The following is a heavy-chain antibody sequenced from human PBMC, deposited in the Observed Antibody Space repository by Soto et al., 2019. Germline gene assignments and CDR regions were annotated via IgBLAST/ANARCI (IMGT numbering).Heavy chain of an antibody. V-gene: IGHV1-46*01. D-gene: IGHD6-13*01. J-gene: IGHJ6*02. CDR1: GYTFTAQY. Sequence: QAQLVQSGAEVKKPGASVKVSCQASGYTFTAQYLHWVRQAPGQGLEWMGIINPSGGITNFAQRFQGRVTMTRDMSTNTHYMELSSLKSDDTAVYYCASSPAFSSSWYGIPPDPSHGMDVWGQGTTVTVS. CDR3: ASSPAFSSSWYGIPPDPSHGMDV. CDR2: INPSGGIT.